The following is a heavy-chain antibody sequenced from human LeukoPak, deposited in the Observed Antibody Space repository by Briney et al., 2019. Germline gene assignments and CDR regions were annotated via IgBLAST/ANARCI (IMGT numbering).Heavy chain of an antibody. V-gene: IGHV3-23*01. CDR1: GFTFRNYA. Sequence: PGGSLRLSCAASGFTFRNYALGWVRQAPGKGLEWVSGINDRGGSTYYADSVKGRFTISRDNSNNTLFLQMKSLRDDDTALYYRVTMITFGGVLRSSDHWGQGTLVTVSS. CDR3: VTMITFGGVLRSSDH. D-gene: IGHD3-16*01. CDR2: INDRGGST. J-gene: IGHJ4*02.